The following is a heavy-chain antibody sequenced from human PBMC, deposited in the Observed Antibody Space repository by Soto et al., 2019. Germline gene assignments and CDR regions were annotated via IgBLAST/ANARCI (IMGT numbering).Heavy chain of an antibody. CDR2: ISYDGSNK. J-gene: IGHJ4*02. CDR3: ARGQRLAVIDY. CDR1: GFTFSSYA. D-gene: IGHD6-19*01. V-gene: IGHV3-30-3*01. Sequence: GGSLRLSCAASGFTFSSYAMHWVRQAPGKGLEWVAVISYDGSNKYYADSVKGRFTISRDNSKNTLYLQMNSLRAEDTAVYYCARGQRLAVIDYWGQGTLVTVSS.